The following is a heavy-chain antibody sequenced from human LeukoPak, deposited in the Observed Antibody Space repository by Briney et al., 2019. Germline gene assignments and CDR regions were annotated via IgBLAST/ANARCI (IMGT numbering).Heavy chain of an antibody. J-gene: IGHJ4*02. V-gene: IGHV4-59*01. CDR3: ARAELPSLFDY. D-gene: IGHD1-7*01. Sequence: KPSETLSLTCTVSGGSISSYYWSWIRQPPGKGLEWIGYIYCSGSTNYNPSLKSRVTISVDTSKNQFSLKLSSVTAADTAVYYCARAELPSLFDYWGQGTLVTVSS. CDR1: GGSISSYY. CDR2: IYCSGST.